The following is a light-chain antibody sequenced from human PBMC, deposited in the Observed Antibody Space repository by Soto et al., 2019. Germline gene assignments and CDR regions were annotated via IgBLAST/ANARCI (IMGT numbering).Light chain of an antibody. Sequence: IQISQSASSLSASVRDRVTITCRASQSISSYLNWYQQKPGKAPKLLIYAASSLQSGVPSRFSGSGSGTDFTLTISSLQPEDFATYYCQQSYSTPLTFGGGTKVDIK. CDR3: QQSYSTPLT. CDR2: AAS. J-gene: IGKJ4*01. CDR1: QSISSY. V-gene: IGKV1-39*01.